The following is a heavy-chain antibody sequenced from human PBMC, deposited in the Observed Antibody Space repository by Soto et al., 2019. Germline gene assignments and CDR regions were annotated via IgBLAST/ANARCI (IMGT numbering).Heavy chain of an antibody. Sequence: QVQLVESGGGVVKPGRSLRLSCAASGFTFSSYGMHWVRQAPGKGLEWVAVISYDGSNKYYADSVKGRFTISRDNSKNTLYLQMNSLRAEDTAVYYCAKVLRGWYYFDYWGQGTLVTVSS. J-gene: IGHJ4*02. CDR3: AKVLRGWYYFDY. CDR2: ISYDGSNK. D-gene: IGHD6-19*01. CDR1: GFTFSSYG. V-gene: IGHV3-30*18.